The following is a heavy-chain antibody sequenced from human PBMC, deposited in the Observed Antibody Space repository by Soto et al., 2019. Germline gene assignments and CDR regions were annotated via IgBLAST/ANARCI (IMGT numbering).Heavy chain of an antibody. J-gene: IGHJ4*02. CDR3: ARDDERWLQAFDY. CDR2: IIPIFGTA. D-gene: IGHD5-12*01. CDR1: GGTFSSYA. Sequence: SVKFSCKASGGTFSSYAISWVRQAPGQGLECMGGIIPIFGTANYAQKFQGRVTITADESTSTAYMELSSLRSEDTAVYYCARDDERWLQAFDYWGQGTLVTVSS. V-gene: IGHV1-69*13.